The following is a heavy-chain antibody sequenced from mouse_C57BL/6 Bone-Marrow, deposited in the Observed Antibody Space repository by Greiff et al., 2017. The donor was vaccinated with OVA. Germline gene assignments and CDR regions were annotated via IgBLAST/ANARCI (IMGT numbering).Heavy chain of an antibody. V-gene: IGHV1-81*01. CDR1: GYTFTSYG. D-gene: IGHD1-1*01. CDR3: ARSGTTVVAKAY. J-gene: IGHJ3*01. CDR2: IYPRSGNT. Sequence: QVQLQQSGAELARPGASVKLSCKASGYTFTSYGISWVKQGTGQGLEWIGEIYPRSGNTYYNEKFKGKATLTADKSSSTAYMELRSLTAEDSAVYFGARSGTTVVAKAYWGQGTLVTVSA.